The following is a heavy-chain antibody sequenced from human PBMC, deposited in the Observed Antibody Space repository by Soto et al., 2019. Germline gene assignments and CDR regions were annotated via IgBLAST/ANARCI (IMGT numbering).Heavy chain of an antibody. D-gene: IGHD4-17*01. CDR1: GFTFSSYG. V-gene: IGHV3-33*01. J-gene: IGHJ6*02. Sequence: QVQLVESGGGVVQPGRSLRLSCAASGFTFSSYGMHWVRQAPGKGLEWVAVIWYDGSNKYYADSVKGRFTISRDNSKNTLYLQMNSLRAEDTAVYYCARELDYGGNSRRHYYYYYGMDVWGQGTTVTVSS. CDR3: ARELDYGGNSRRHYYYYYGMDV. CDR2: IWYDGSNK.